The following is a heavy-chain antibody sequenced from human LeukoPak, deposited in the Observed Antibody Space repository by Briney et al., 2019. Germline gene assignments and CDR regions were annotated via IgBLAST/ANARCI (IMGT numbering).Heavy chain of an antibody. CDR3: ARANGYVDY. V-gene: IGHV3-33*01. J-gene: IGHJ4*02. D-gene: IGHD2-8*01. CDR1: GFTFSSYG. CDR2: IWYDGSNK. Sequence: GRSLRLSCTASGFTFSSYGMHWVRQAPGKGLEWVAVIWYDGSNKYYADSVKGRFTISRDNSKNTLYLQMNSLRAEDTAVYYCARANGYVDYWGQGTLVTVSS.